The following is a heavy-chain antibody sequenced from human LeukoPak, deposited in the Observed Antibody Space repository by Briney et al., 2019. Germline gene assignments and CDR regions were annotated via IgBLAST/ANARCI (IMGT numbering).Heavy chain of an antibody. D-gene: IGHD3-16*02. V-gene: IGHV3-30*03. CDR3: AAVNSLDY. CDR2: ISYDGSNK. Sequence: GGSLRLSCAASGFTFSSYGMHWVRQAPGKGLEWVAVISYDGSNKYYADSVKGRFTISRDNSKNTLYLQMNSLRAEDTAVYYRAAVNSLDYWGQGTLVTVSS. J-gene: IGHJ4*02. CDR1: GFTFSSYG.